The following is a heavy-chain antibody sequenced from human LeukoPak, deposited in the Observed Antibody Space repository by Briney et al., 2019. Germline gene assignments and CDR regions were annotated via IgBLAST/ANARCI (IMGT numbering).Heavy chain of an antibody. J-gene: IGHJ4*02. CDR2: VSAGHHA. CDR1: GFTLGGHD. CDR3: VREARGYHYTYFDY. V-gene: IGHV3-13*01. D-gene: IGHD5-18*01. Sequence: GGSLRLSCTASGFTLGGHDMHWVRQTTGDGLEWVAAVSAGHHAFYAGSVKGRFTVSREDAKNSLYIQMNRLRAGDTAVYYCVREARGYHYTYFDYWGQGSLVTVSS.